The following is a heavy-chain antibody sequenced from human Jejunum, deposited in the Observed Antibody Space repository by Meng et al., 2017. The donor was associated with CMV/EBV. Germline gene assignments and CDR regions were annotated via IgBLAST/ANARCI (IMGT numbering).Heavy chain of an antibody. CDR3: ARRRNWFDS. Sequence: KGSCKDSGYTFTKYDIYWVRQATGQGPEWMGWVNPNSGKTGYAQKFQGRLIMSRNSSIDTAYMELSSLRSDDTAVYYCARRRNWFDSWGQGTLVTVSS. J-gene: IGHJ5*01. CDR1: GYTFTKYD. CDR2: VNPNSGKT. V-gene: IGHV1-8*01.